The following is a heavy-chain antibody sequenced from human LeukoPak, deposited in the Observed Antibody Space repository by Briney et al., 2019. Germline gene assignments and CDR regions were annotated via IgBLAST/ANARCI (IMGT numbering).Heavy chain of an antibody. CDR2: INPSSGGT. J-gene: IGHJ4*02. Sequence: ASVKVSCKASGYTFTAYYMHWVRQAPGQGLEWMGWINPSSGGTNSAQKFQGRVTMTRDTSISTAYMELSRLRSDDTAVYYCARVGYGDPFDYWGQGTLVTVSS. CDR3: ARVGYGDPFDY. D-gene: IGHD4-17*01. V-gene: IGHV1-2*02. CDR1: GYTFTAYY.